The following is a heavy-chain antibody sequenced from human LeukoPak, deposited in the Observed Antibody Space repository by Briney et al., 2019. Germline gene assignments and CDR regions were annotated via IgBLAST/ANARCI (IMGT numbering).Heavy chain of an antibody. D-gene: IGHD5-12*01. V-gene: IGHV4-59*01. CDR2: IYYSGST. CDR1: GGSISSYY. CDR3: ARVVATITNWFDP. Sequence: SETLSLTCTVSGGSISSYYWSWIRQPPGKGLEWIGYIYYSGSTNYNPSLKSRVTISVDTSKNQFSLKLSSVTAADTAVYYCARVVATITNWFDPWGQGTLVTVSS. J-gene: IGHJ5*02.